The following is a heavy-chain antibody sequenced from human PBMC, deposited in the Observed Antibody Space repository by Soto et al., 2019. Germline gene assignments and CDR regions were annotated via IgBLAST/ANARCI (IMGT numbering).Heavy chain of an antibody. J-gene: IGHJ5*02. CDR3: ARAGGSITIFGVVNRWFDP. D-gene: IGHD3-3*01. Sequence: PSETLSLTCTVSGGSISSGGYYWSWNRQHPGKGLEWIGYIYYSGSTYYNPSLKSRVTISVDTSKNQFSLKLSSVTAADTAVYYCARAGGSITIFGVVNRWFDPWGQGTLVTVSS. CDR1: GGSISSGGYY. V-gene: IGHV4-31*03. CDR2: IYYSGST.